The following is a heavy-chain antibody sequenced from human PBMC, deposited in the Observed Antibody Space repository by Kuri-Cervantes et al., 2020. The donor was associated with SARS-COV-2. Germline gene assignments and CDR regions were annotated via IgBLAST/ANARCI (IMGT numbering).Heavy chain of an antibody. D-gene: IGHD7-27*01. CDR1: GYIFSDYY. V-gene: IGHV1-2*02. Sequence: AAEKVSCKASGYIFSDYYIHWMRQAHGQGLEWVGLVNPTTGGTKFAQKFQDRVTLTRDTSITTAYMELTRLRSEDTAVYYCARSQPHPLGYYYYYYMDVWGKGTTVTVSS. CDR2: VNPTTGGT. CDR3: ARSQPHPLGYYYYYYMDV. J-gene: IGHJ6*03.